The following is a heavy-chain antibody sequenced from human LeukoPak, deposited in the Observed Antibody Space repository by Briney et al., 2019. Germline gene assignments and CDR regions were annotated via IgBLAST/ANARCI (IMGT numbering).Heavy chain of an antibody. CDR2: ISGSGGST. CDR3: AKPRGPLDY. V-gene: IGHV3-23*01. D-gene: IGHD3-10*01. Sequence: GGSLRLSCAASGFTFSSYPMSWVRQAPGKGWEWVSDISGSGGSTYFAESVKRRFTISRDNSKNTMYLQMNSLRAEDTAVYYCAKPRGPLDYWGQGTLVTVSS. J-gene: IGHJ4*02. CDR1: GFTFSSYP.